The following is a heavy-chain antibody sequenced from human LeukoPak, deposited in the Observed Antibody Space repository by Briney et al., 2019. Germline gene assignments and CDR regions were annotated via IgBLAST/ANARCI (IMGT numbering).Heavy chain of an antibody. V-gene: IGHV3-21*01. CDR3: ARESGGYFARNYFDC. Sequence: SGGSLRLSCVSSGFTFSIYNMNWVRHAPGEWVEWVSFICTSRSYIYYADSVKCQFTISRHNDTNSLYLEMNSLRAEATDVYYCARESGGYFARNYFDCWGQGTLVTVSS. J-gene: IGHJ4*02. D-gene: IGHD3-9*01. CDR2: ICTSRSYI. CDR1: GFTFSIYN.